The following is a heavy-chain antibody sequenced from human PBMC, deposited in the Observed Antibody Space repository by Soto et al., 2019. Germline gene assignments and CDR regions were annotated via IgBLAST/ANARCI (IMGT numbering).Heavy chain of an antibody. D-gene: IGHD2-2*02. V-gene: IGHV4-30-2*01. CDR3: ARGQRYCSSTSCYNIQFDY. CDR2: IYHSGST. J-gene: IGHJ4*02. Sequence: PSETLSLTCAVSGGSISSGGYSWSWIRQPPGKGLEWIGYIYHSGSTYYNPSLKSRVTISVDRSKNQFSLKLSSVTAADTAVYYCARGQRYCSSTSCYNIQFDYWGQGTLVTVSS. CDR1: GGSISSGGYS.